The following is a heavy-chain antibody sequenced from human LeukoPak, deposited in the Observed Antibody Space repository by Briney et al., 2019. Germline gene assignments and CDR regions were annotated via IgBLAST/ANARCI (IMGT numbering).Heavy chain of an antibody. Sequence: VASVKVSCKASGYTLFSYGISWVRQAPGQGLEWMGWISGYNGVTNYAQKLQGRVTMTTDTSTTTVYTEPRSLRSDDTAVYYCARDRIGVAGTAPEYWGQGTLVTVSS. CDR2: ISGYNGVT. CDR1: GYTLFSYG. V-gene: IGHV1-18*01. J-gene: IGHJ4*02. D-gene: IGHD6-19*01. CDR3: ARDRIGVAGTAPEY.